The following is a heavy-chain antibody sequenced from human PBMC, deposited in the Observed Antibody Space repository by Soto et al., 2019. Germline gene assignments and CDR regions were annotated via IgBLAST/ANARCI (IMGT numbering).Heavy chain of an antibody. Sequence: QVQLVQSRAEVKKPGSSVKVSCKASGGTFSSYAISWVRQAPGQGLEWMGGIIPIFGTANYAQKFQGRVTMTEDASTSTDYLELSSLRSEDTAVYYCARARVVPAAIQNYYYGMDVWGQGTTVTVSS. D-gene: IGHD2-2*02. CDR1: GGTFSSYA. V-gene: IGHV1-69*01. J-gene: IGHJ6*02. CDR2: IIPIFGTA. CDR3: ARARVVPAAIQNYYYGMDV.